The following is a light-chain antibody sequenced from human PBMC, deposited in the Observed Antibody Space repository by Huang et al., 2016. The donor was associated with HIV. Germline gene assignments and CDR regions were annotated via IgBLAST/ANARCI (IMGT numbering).Light chain of an antibody. Sequence: EIVLTQSPATLSLSPGERATLSCRASQSVSSSLAWYQQKPGQAPSLRIYDASNRATGIPARFSGSGSGTDFTLTISSLEPEDFAVYYCQQRINWPRTFGQGTKVEI. CDR2: DAS. J-gene: IGKJ1*01. CDR1: QSVSSS. CDR3: QQRINWPRT. V-gene: IGKV3-11*01.